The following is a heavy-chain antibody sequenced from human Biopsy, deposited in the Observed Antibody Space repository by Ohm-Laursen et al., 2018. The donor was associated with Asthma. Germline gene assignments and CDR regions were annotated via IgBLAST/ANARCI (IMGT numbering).Heavy chain of an antibody. CDR1: GDSFSNYA. D-gene: IGHD2-2*01. J-gene: IGHJ6*04. V-gene: IGHV1-69*13. CDR3: AREATSGEVPFGYFYALDV. Sequence: SVKVSCKASGDSFSNYAISWVRQAPGQGLEWMGGLIPVLGTPDHAQMLEGRVTITADESTSTAYMELSSLRSEDTAVYYCAREATSGEVPFGYFYALDVWGEGTTVTVSS. CDR2: LIPVLGTP.